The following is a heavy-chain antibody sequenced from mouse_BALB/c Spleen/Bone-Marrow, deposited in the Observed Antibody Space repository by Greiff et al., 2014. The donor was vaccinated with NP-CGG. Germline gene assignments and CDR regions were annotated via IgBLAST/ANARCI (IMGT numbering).Heavy chain of an antibody. CDR3: ARVYLWYFDV. CDR2: IWAGGST. V-gene: IGHV2-9*02. J-gene: IGHJ1*01. CDR1: GVLLTSYG. Sequence: QGQLKGSRPGLGAPSQSLSITCPVSGVLLTSYGVHWGCPPPGKGLEWLGVIWAGGSTNYNSALMSRLSISKDNSKSQVFLKMNSLQTDDTAMYYCARVYLWYFDVWGAGTTVTVSS. D-gene: IGHD2-3*01.